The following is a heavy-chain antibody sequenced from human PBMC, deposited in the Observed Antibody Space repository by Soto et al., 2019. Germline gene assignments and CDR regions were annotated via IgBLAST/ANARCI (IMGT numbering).Heavy chain of an antibody. D-gene: IGHD1-26*01. CDR2: INGDGSST. Sequence: EVQLVESGGGLVQPGGSLRLSCAASGFTFSIYWMHWVRQAPGKGLVWVSRINGDGSSTSYGDSVKGRFTISRDNAKNTLYLQMNSLRAEDTAVYYCASLPPSAVGATSEVDYWGQGTLVTVSS. CDR1: GFTFSIYW. J-gene: IGHJ4*02. CDR3: ASLPPSAVGATSEVDY. V-gene: IGHV3-74*01.